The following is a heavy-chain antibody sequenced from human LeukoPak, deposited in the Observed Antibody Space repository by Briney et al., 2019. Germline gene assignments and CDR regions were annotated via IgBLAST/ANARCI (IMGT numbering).Heavy chain of an antibody. D-gene: IGHD2-2*01. CDR3: ARAAAGMYCSSTSCPRGSYYYYMDV. CDR2: ISSSGSTI. CDR1: GFTFSSYE. V-gene: IGHV3-48*03. J-gene: IGHJ6*03. Sequence: PGGSLRLSCTASGFTFSSYEMNWVRQAPGKGLEWVSYISSSGSTIYYADSMKGRFTISRDNAKNSLYLQMNSLRAEDTAVYYCARAAAGMYCSSTSCPRGSYYYYMDVWGKGTTVTVSS.